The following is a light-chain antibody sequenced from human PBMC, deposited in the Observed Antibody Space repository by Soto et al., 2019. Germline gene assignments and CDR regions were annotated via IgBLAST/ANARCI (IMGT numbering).Light chain of an antibody. J-gene: IGLJ3*02. CDR3: QAYDNSLSAWV. Sequence: QSVLTQPPSVSGAPGQRVTISCSGSSSNIGAGYDVHWYQQVPGAAPKLLIFGNDNRPSGVPDRFSGSKSGTSASLAITGLQAEDEADYYCQAYDNSLSAWVFGGGTKLNVL. V-gene: IGLV1-40*01. CDR1: SSNIGAGYD. CDR2: GND.